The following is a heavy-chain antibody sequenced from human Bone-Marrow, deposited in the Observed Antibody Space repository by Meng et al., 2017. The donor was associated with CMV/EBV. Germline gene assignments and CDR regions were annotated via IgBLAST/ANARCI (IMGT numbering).Heavy chain of an antibody. CDR1: GYTFTRYG. J-gene: IGHJ4*02. CDR3: ARDGGFWSGYYKTTFDY. CDR2: ISAYNGKT. D-gene: IGHD3-3*01. Sequence: ASVKVSCKASGYTFTRYGISWVRQAPGQGLEWMGWISAYNGKTNYAQKLHGRVTMTTDTSTSTAYMELRSLRSDDTAVYYCARDGGFWSGYYKTTFDYWGRGTLVTVSS. V-gene: IGHV1-18*01.